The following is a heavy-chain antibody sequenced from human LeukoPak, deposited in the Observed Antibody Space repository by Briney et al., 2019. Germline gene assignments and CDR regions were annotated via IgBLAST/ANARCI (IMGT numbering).Heavy chain of an antibody. CDR3: ARDCWDYRSGSYCGIDY. J-gene: IGHJ4*02. V-gene: IGHV3-21*03. D-gene: IGHD3-10*01. CDR1: GFTFSSYS. CDR2: ITSSSNYI. Sequence: KPGGSLRLSCAASGFTFSSYSMNWVRRAPGKGLEWVSSITSSSNYIYYADSVKGRFTISRDNAKNSLYLQMNSLRAEGTTVYYCARDCWDYRSGSYCGIDYWGQGTLVTVSS.